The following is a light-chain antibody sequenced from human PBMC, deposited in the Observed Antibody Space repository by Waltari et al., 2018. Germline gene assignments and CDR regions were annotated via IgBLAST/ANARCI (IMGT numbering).Light chain of an antibody. CDR3: QQYESLPYT. CDR1: QDIGKF. Sequence: DIQLTQSPSTLSASVGDRVTITCQASQDIGKFLNWYQQKPGKAPKLVIYDAINLDAGVPSTFSCSGSGTQFVFTITSLQPEDIATYYCQQYESLPYTFAQGTKLDIK. V-gene: IGKV1-33*01. J-gene: IGKJ2*01. CDR2: DAI.